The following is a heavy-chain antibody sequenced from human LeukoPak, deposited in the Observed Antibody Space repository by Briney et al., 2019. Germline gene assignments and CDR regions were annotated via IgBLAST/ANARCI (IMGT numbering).Heavy chain of an antibody. D-gene: IGHD6-19*01. CDR1: GGSISSGGYS. V-gene: IGHV4-30-2*01. Sequence: SQTLSLTCAVSGGSISSGGYSWSWIRQPPGKGLEWIGYIYHSGSTYYNPSLKSRVTISVDRSKNQFSLKLSSVTAADTAVYYCATTPALAVAGTLDPKEWGQGTLVTVSS. CDR3: ATTPALAVAGTLDPKE. CDR2: IYHSGST. J-gene: IGHJ4*02.